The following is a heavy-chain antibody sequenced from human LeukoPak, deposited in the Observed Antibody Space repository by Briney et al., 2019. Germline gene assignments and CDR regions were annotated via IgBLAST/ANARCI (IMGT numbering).Heavy chain of an antibody. CDR1: GFSLSTGYF. Sequence: SETLSLTCSVSGFSLSTGYFWGWIRQPPGRGLEWIGSIHYSTTTYYNPALESRVTISVRASKNRLSLKLDSVTAADTAVYYCVREGFGEGRRLSYAFDIWGQGTVVTVSS. CDR3: VREGFGEGRRLSYAFDI. CDR2: IHYSTTT. V-gene: IGHV4-38-2*02. D-gene: IGHD3-10*01. J-gene: IGHJ3*02.